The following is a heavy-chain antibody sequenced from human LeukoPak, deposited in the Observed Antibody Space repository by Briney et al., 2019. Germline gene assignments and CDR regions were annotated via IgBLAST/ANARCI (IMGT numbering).Heavy chain of an antibody. CDR1: GYSISSGYY. CDR3: ARDLNVDYGDYGAFDI. J-gene: IGHJ3*02. D-gene: IGHD4-17*01. V-gene: IGHV4-38-2*02. CDR2: IYHSGST. Sequence: SETLSLTCTVSGYSISSGYYWGWIRQPPGKGLEWIGSIYHSGSTYYNPSLKSRVTISVDTSKNQFSLKLSSVTAADTAVYYCARDLNVDYGDYGAFDIWGQETMVTVSS.